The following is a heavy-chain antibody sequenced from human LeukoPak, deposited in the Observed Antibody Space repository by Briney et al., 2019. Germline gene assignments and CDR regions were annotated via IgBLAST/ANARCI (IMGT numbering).Heavy chain of an antibody. J-gene: IGHJ4*02. CDR1: GGSFSGYY. Sequence: SETLSLTCADYGGSFSGYYWSWIRQPPGKGLEWIGEINHSGSTNYNPSLKSRVTISVDTSKNQFSLKLSSVTAADTAVYYCARVYNGGSSDYWGQGTLVTVSS. CDR2: INHSGST. CDR3: ARVYNGGSSDY. V-gene: IGHV4-34*01. D-gene: IGHD1-14*01.